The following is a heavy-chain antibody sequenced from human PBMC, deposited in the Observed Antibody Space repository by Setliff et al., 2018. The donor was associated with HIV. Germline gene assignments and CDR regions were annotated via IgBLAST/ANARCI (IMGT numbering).Heavy chain of an antibody. J-gene: IGHJ6*03. CDR1: GGSINSANYY. CDR3: VGIYADYSYYLDV. V-gene: IGHV4-61*02. D-gene: IGHD4-17*01. CDR2: IYASGNT. Sequence: SETLSLTCTVSGGSINSANYYWSWIRLPAGKGLEWVGRIYASGNTNYNPSLQSRVTILIDPSKNQFSLRLSSVTAADTAICYCVGIYADYSYYLDVWGKGTTVTVSS.